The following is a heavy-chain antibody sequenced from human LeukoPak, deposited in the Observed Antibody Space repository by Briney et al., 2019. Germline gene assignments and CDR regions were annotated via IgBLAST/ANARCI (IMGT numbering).Heavy chain of an antibody. Sequence: SETLSLTCTVSGGSISSYYWSWIRQPPGKGLEWIGYIYYSGSTNYNPSLKSRVTISVDTSKNQFSLKLSSVTAADTAVYYCARRKYYYDSSGYYYVYYFDYWGQGTLVTVSS. V-gene: IGHV4-59*08. D-gene: IGHD3-22*01. CDR3: ARRKYYYDSSGYYYVYYFDY. CDR1: GGSISSYY. CDR2: IYYSGST. J-gene: IGHJ4*02.